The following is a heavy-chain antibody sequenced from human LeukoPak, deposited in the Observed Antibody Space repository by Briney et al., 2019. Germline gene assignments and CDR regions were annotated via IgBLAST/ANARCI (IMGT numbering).Heavy chain of an antibody. CDR1: GFTFSSYA. J-gene: IGHJ6*04. D-gene: IGHD1-26*01. Sequence: GGSLRLSCAASGFTFSSYAMHWVRQAPGKGLEYVSAISSNGGSTYYANSVKGRFTISRDNSKNTLYLQMGSLRAEDMAVYYCARVEGSYGEVGVWGKGTTVTVSS. CDR3: ARVEGSYGEVGV. V-gene: IGHV3-64*01. CDR2: ISSNGGST.